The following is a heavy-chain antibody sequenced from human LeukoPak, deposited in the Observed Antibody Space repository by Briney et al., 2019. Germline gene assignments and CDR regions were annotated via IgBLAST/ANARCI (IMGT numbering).Heavy chain of an antibody. CDR1: GFTFTDHY. CDR3: ARDHGWGVDY. Sequence: ASVTVSCKASGFTFTDHYMHWVRQAPGQGLEWMGWINGKRGDTNYAQNFQDRVTMTRDTSTSTVYMELSRLTVDDTAVYYCARDHGWGVDYWGQGTLVTVSS. D-gene: IGHD3-10*01. V-gene: IGHV1-2*02. CDR2: INGKRGDT. J-gene: IGHJ4*02.